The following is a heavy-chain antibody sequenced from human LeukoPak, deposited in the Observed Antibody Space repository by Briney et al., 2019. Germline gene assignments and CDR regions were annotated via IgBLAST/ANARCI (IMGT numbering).Heavy chain of an antibody. CDR1: GGSFSGYY. CDR3: ARGPWMLAYSGKGYFQH. J-gene: IGHJ1*01. Sequence: PSETLTLTCAVYGGSFSGYYLSWIRQPPGKGLEWIGEINHSGSTNYTPSLKSRVTISVDTSKNQFSLKLSSVNAADTAVYYCARGPWMLAYSGKGYFQHWGQGTLVTVSS. CDR2: INHSGST. V-gene: IGHV4-34*01. D-gene: IGHD2-21*01.